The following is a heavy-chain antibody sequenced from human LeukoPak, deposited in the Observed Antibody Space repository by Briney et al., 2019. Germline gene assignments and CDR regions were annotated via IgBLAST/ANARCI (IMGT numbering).Heavy chain of an antibody. J-gene: IGHJ2*01. CDR2: INHSGST. CDR3: ASVSGWYAGYFDL. D-gene: IGHD6-19*01. CDR1: GGSFSGYY. Sequence: KPSETLSLTCAVYGGSFSGYYWSWIRQPPGKGLEGIGEINHSGSTNYNPSLKSRVTISVDTSKNQFSLKLSSVTAADTAVYCCASVSGWYAGYFDLWGRATLVTVSS. V-gene: IGHV4-34*01.